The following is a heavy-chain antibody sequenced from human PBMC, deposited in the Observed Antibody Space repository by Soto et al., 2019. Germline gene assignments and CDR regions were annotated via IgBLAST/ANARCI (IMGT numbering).Heavy chain of an antibody. CDR2: ISGSGGST. CDR3: AKDRAIWQWLNYYYYGMDV. Sequence: GGSLRLSCAASGFTFSSYAMSWVRQAPGKGLEWVSAISGSGGSTYYADSVKGRFNISRDNSKNTLYLQMNSLRAEDTAVYYCAKDRAIWQWLNYYYYGMDVWGQGTTVTVSS. V-gene: IGHV3-23*01. D-gene: IGHD6-19*01. CDR1: GFTFSSYA. J-gene: IGHJ6*02.